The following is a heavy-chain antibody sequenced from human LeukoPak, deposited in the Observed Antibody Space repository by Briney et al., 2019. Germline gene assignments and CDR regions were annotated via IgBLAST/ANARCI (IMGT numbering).Heavy chain of an antibody. CDR2: IIPIFGTA. V-gene: IGHV1-69*13. CDR1: GGTFSSYA. Sequence: SVKVSCKASGGTFSSYAISWVRQAPGQGLEWMGGIIPIFGTANYAQKFQGRVTITADESTSTAYMELSSLRSENTAVYYCASRVLGRQQLDPYYYYYYGMDVWGQGTTVTVSS. J-gene: IGHJ6*02. CDR3: ASRVLGRQQLDPYYYYYYGMDV. D-gene: IGHD6-13*01.